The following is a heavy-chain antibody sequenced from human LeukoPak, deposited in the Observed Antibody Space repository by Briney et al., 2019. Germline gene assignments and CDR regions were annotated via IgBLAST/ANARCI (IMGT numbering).Heavy chain of an antibody. CDR3: ATVGTTGTRWFDP. CDR2: IYPGDSDT. D-gene: IGHD1-1*01. CDR1: GYSFTSYW. Sequence: GESLKISCKGSGYSFTSYWIGWVRQLPGKGLEWMGIIYPGDSDTRYSPSFQGQVTISADKSISTAYLQWSSLKASDTAIYYCATVGTTGTRWFDPWGQGTLVTVSS. J-gene: IGHJ5*02. V-gene: IGHV5-51*01.